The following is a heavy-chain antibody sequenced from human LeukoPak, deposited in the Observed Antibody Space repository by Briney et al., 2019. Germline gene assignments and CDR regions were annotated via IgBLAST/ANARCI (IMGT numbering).Heavy chain of an antibody. CDR3: ARAQQLYYYYGMDV. J-gene: IGHJ6*02. Sequence: PSETLSLTCTVSGGSISSYYWSWIRQPPGKGLEWIGYIYYSGSTNYNPSLKSRVTISVDTSRNQFSLKLTSVTAADTAVYYCARAQQLYYYYGMDVWGLGTTVTVSS. CDR2: IYYSGST. D-gene: IGHD6-13*01. CDR1: GGSISSYY. V-gene: IGHV4-59*08.